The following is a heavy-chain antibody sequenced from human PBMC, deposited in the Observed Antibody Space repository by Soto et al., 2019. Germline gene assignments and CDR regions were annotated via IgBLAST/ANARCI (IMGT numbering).Heavy chain of an antibody. Sequence: GRPLRLSWAASGFTSKTYTMIWVRQAPGKGLERVSSISSRTSYIYYADSVKGRFTISRDNAKNSLYLQMNSLRVEDTGVYYCTRDLYFLLQGYYHYGMLVWCPGPTVSVFS. D-gene: IGHD2-15*01. CDR3: TRDLYFLLQGYYHYGMLV. CDR2: ISSRTSYI. J-gene: IGHJ6*02. CDR1: GFTSKTYT. V-gene: IGHV3-21*01.